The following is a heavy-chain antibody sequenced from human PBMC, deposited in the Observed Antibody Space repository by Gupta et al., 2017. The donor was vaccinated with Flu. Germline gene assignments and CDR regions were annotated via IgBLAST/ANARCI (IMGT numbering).Heavy chain of an antibody. V-gene: IGHV3-13*01. D-gene: IGHD3-10*01. J-gene: IGHJ4*02. CDR3: VRGRGDRFDY. CDR2: IGNGGDT. CDR1: GFTFSNYD. Sequence: EVQLVESGGGLVQPGGSLRLSCAASGFTFSNYDMHWVRQATGEGLVWVSGIGNGGDTHYPDSVKGRFTISRENAKNVLYLQRDSLRAGDTAVYYCVRGRGDRFDYWGQGTLVTVSS.